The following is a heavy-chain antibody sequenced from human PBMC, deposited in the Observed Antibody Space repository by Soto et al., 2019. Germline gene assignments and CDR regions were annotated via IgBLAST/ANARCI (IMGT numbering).Heavy chain of an antibody. CDR3: AKGAVPSTPVPLFDY. CDR2: ISGSGGST. D-gene: IGHD1-1*01. CDR1: GLTFNSYA. V-gene: IGHV3-23*01. Sequence: GGSLKLSCAASGLTFNSYAMSWVRQDPGKGLEWVSAISGSGGSTYYADSVKGRFTISRDNSKNTLYLQMNSLRAEDTAVYYCAKGAVPSTPVPLFDYWGQGTLVTGSS. J-gene: IGHJ4*02.